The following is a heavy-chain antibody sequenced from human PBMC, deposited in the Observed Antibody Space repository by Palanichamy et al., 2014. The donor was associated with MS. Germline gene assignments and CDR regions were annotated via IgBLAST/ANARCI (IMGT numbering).Heavy chain of an antibody. D-gene: IGHD1-14*01. CDR1: GGSISSSNW. CDR2: IYRSGST. J-gene: IGHJ6*02. CDR3: ARAPLFVVRGGTNLRDYDYSAMDV. V-gene: IGHV4-4*02. Sequence: QVQLQESGPGLVKPSGTLSLTCAVSGGSISSSNWWTWVRQPPGKGLEWVGEIYRSGSTNYNPSLKSRLTISVDRSKNQFSLKLNSVTAADTAVYYCARAPLFVVRGGTNLRDYDYSAMDVWGQGTTVTVSS.